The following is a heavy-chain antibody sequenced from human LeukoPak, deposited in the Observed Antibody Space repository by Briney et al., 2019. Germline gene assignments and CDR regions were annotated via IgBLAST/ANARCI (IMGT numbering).Heavy chain of an antibody. D-gene: IGHD3-22*01. Sequence: GGSLRLSCAPSQFTLSSYAMTWVRQAPGKGLEWVSTTSASGGSTYYADSVKGRFTISRDNSKNTVYLQMNSLRAEDTAVFYCAKDSAENYDRSGISHMDVWGKGTTVTVSS. V-gene: IGHV3-23*01. CDR1: QFTLSSYA. J-gene: IGHJ6*03. CDR2: TSASGGST. CDR3: AKDSAENYDRSGISHMDV.